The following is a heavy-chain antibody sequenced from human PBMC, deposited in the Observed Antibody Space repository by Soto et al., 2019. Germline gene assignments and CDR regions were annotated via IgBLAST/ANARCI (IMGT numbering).Heavy chain of an antibody. V-gene: IGHV4-34*01. CDR1: GGSFSGYH. D-gene: IGHD3-3*01. CDR3: ARGPSLRFLEWLFFDY. CDR2: INHSGST. J-gene: IGHJ4*02. Sequence: SATLSLTCAVYGGSFSGYHWSWIRQPPGKGLEWIGEINHSGSTNYNPSLKSRVTISVDTSKNQFSLKLSSVTAADTAVYYCARGPSLRFLEWLFFDYWGQGTLVTVSS.